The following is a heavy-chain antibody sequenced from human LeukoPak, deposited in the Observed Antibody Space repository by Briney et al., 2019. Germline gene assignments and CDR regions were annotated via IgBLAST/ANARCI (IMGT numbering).Heavy chain of an antibody. J-gene: IGHJ4*02. V-gene: IGHV3-7*01. CDR1: GFTFSSYG. Sequence: GGTLRLSCAASGFTFSSYGMTWVRQAPGKGLEWVANIKLDGSEAYYVDSVKGRFTISRDNTKNSLYLQMNSLRAEGTAVYYCARDQTPYYWGQGTLVTVSS. CDR2: IKLDGSEA. CDR3: ARDQTPYY.